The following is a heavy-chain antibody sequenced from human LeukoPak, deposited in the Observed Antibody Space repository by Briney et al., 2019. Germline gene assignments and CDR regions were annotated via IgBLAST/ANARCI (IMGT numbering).Heavy chain of an antibody. CDR3: ARDSGDGSGTYYPYGMDV. Sequence: GGSLRLSCAASGSTFSSYNMNWVRQAPGKGLEWVSSISRSSIYIYYADSVKGRFTISRDNAENSLSLQMNSLRAEDTAVYYCARDSGDGSGTYYPYGMDVWGQGTTVTVSS. J-gene: IGHJ6*02. CDR2: ISRSSIYI. CDR1: GSTFSSYN. D-gene: IGHD3-10*01. V-gene: IGHV3-21*01.